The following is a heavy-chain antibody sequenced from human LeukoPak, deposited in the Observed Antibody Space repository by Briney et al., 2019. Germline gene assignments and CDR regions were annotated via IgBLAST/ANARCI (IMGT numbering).Heavy chain of an antibody. D-gene: IGHD3-22*01. Sequence: PGGSLRLSCAASGFTFSSYAMSWVRQAPGKGLEWVSAISGSGGSTYYADSVKGRFTISRDNSKNTLYLQMNSLRAEDTAVYYCAKVSPMIVVVMHDAFDIWGQGTMVTVSS. CDR1: GFTFSSYA. CDR3: AKVSPMIVVVMHDAFDI. J-gene: IGHJ3*02. V-gene: IGHV3-23*01. CDR2: ISGSGGST.